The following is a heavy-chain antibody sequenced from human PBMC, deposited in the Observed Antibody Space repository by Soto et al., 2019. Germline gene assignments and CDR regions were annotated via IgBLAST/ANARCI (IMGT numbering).Heavy chain of an antibody. CDR3: ARVDTAMVADY. D-gene: IGHD5-18*01. Sequence: ASGKVSCKASGYTFTSYAIHWVRQAPGQRLEWMGWINAGNGNTKYSQKFQGRVTITRDTSASTAYMELSSLRSEDTAVYYCARVDTAMVADYWGQGTLVTVSS. V-gene: IGHV1-3*01. CDR1: GYTFTSYA. J-gene: IGHJ4*02. CDR2: INAGNGNT.